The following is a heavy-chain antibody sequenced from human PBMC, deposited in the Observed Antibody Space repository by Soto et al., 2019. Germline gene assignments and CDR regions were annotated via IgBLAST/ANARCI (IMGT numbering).Heavy chain of an antibody. CDR3: ARGSPPEYRGYHHFDH. D-gene: IGHD5-12*01. Sequence: SETLSLTCAVSGGSISSGDYSWSWIRQPPGKGLEWIGYIYHSGSTYYNPSLKSRVTISVDRSKNQFSLKLSSVTAADTAVYYCARGSPPEYRGYHHFDHSGQGTLVTVSS. CDR2: IYHSGST. J-gene: IGHJ4*02. V-gene: IGHV4-30-2*01. CDR1: GGSISSGDYS.